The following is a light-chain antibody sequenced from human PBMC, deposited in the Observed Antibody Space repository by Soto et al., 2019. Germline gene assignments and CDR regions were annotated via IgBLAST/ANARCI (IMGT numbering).Light chain of an antibody. CDR3: HHFGTYSQT. CDR1: QSINFW. J-gene: IGKJ1*01. CDR2: RTS. Sequence: DIQMTQSPSTLSASVGDRVTITCRASQSINFWLAWYQQKPGKAPKLLIYRTSSLDSGVPPRFSGSGSGTELTLTISGLQPDDFATYYCHHFGTYSQTFGQGTKVEIK. V-gene: IGKV1-5*03.